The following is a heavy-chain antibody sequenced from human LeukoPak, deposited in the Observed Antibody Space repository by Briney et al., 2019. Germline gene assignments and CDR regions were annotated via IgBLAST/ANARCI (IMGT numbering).Heavy chain of an antibody. CDR3: ARVLPLSLAYCGGDCPMDAFDI. V-gene: IGHV3-30*03. D-gene: IGHD2-21*02. Sequence: GGSLRLSCAASGFTFSSYGMHWVRQAPGKGLEWVAVISYDGSNKYYADSVKGRFTISRDNSKNTLYLQMNSLRAEDTAVYYCARVLPLSLAYCGGDCPMDAFDIWGQGTMVTVSS. CDR2: ISYDGSNK. J-gene: IGHJ3*02. CDR1: GFTFSSYG.